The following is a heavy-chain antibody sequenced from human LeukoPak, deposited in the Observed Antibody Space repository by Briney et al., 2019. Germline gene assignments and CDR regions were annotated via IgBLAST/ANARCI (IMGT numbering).Heavy chain of an antibody. J-gene: IGHJ6*03. V-gene: IGHV1-2*06. D-gene: IGHD3-3*02. CDR2: INPNSGGT. CDR1: GYTFTGYY. Sequence: GASVKVSCKASGYTFTGYYMHWVRQAPGQGLEWMGRINPNSGGTNYAQKFQGRVTMTRDTSISTAYMELSRLRSDDTAVYYCARDEVHFWGGYYYYYMDVWGKGTTVTVSS. CDR3: ARDEVHFWGGYYYYYMDV.